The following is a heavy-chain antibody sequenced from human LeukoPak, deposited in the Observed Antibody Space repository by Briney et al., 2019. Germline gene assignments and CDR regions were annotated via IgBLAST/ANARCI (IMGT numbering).Heavy chain of an antibody. D-gene: IGHD4-17*01. CDR1: GFTFNSFG. Sequence: RSLRLSCAASGFTFNSFGMHWVRQAPGKGLEWVAVISYDGSNKYSADSVKGRFTISRDNSKNTLYLQMNSLRPEDTAAYYCATDHGFHYGAYFDYWGQGTLVTVSS. J-gene: IGHJ4*02. CDR3: ATDHGFHYGAYFDY. V-gene: IGHV3-30*03. CDR2: ISYDGSNK.